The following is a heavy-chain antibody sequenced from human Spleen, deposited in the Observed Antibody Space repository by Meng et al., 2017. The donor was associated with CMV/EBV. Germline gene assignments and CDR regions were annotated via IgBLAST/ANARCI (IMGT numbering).Heavy chain of an antibody. CDR3: ATPSYYDFWSGYYTYYYGMDV. D-gene: IGHD3-3*01. CDR1: GYTFTSYG. CDR2: ISAYNGNT. V-gene: IGHV1-18*01. J-gene: IGHJ6*02. Sequence: ASVKVSCKASGYTFTSYGISWVRQAPGQGLEWMGWISAYNGNTNYAQKFQGRVTMTRNTSISTAYMELSSLRSEDTAVYYCATPSYYDFWSGYYTYYYGMDVWGQGTTVTVSS.